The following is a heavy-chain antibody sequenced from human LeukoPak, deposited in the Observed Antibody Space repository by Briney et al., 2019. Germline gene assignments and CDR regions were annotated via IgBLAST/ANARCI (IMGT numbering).Heavy chain of an antibody. V-gene: IGHV1-18*01. D-gene: IGHD4-23*01. J-gene: IGHJ5*02. Sequence: GASVKVSCKASGYTFTNYGITWVRQAPGQGLEWMGWISAYNGDTNYAQKLQGRVTMTTDTTTNTAYLDLRSLGSDDTAVYFCARGGVGPTVVTPNWFDPWGQGTLVTVSS. CDR3: ARGGVGPTVVTPNWFDP. CDR2: ISAYNGDT. CDR1: GYTFTNYG.